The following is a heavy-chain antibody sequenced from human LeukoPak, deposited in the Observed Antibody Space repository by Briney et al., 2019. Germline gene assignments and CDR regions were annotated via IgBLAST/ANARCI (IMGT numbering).Heavy chain of an antibody. J-gene: IGHJ4*02. CDR2: ISGSGGST. CDR1: GFTFSSYA. CDR3: AKFSRRTRRAFDY. Sequence: GGSLRLSCAASGFTFSSYAMSWVRQAPGKGLEWVSAISGSGGSTYYADSVKGRFTISRDNSKNRLYLQMNSLRAEATAIYYCAKFSRRTRRAFDYWGQGTLVTVSS. V-gene: IGHV3-23*01. D-gene: IGHD3-3*02.